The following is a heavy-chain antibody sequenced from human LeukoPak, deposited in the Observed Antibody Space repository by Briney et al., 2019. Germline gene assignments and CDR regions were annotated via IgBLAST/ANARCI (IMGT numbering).Heavy chain of an antibody. J-gene: IGHJ4*02. CDR3: AKDYVRDGYNYGVFQN. CDR1: GFTFDEHA. CDR2: ISGDGGST. V-gene: IGHV3-43*02. Sequence: GGSLRLSCAASGFTFDEHAMHWVRQAPGKGLEWVSLISGDGGSTYYVVSVKGRFTISRDNSKNSLYLHMNSLTTEDTALYYCAKDYVRDGYNYGVFQNWGRGALVTVSS. D-gene: IGHD5-24*01.